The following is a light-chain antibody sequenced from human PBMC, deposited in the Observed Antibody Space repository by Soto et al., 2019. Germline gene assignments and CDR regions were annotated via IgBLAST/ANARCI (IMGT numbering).Light chain of an antibody. CDR2: GAS. CDR1: QSVSNNY. J-gene: IGKJ2*01. CDR3: QQDGVSPLMFT. Sequence: EIVLVQSPGTLSLSPGERATLSCRASQSVSNNYLAWYQQKPGQAPRLLIYGASSRATGVPDRFSGSGTGTDFGLTITRLEPEDFAVHYCQQDGVSPLMFTFGQGTKVGVK. V-gene: IGKV3-20*01.